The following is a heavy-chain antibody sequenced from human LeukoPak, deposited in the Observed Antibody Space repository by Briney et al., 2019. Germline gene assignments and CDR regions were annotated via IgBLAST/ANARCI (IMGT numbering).Heavy chain of an antibody. J-gene: IGHJ4*02. Sequence: ASVKVSCTASGYTLISYHIHWVRQAPGQGLEWMGTINPSNSATSHAQKFQGRVTMTRDTSTGTVYMTLSSLKSDDTAVYYCAREFRNVVVSYLDYWGQGTLVAVSS. CDR3: AREFRNVVVSYLDY. V-gene: IGHV1-46*01. D-gene: IGHD2-2*01. CDR1: GYTLISYH. CDR2: INPSNSAT.